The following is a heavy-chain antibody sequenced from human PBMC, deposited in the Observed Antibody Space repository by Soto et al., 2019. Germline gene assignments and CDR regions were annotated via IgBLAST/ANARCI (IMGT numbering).Heavy chain of an antibody. CDR2: ISGSGGSP. CDR1: GFTFSTYT. J-gene: IGHJ4*02. V-gene: IGHV3-23*01. D-gene: IGHD2-2*01. Sequence: EVQLLESGGDLVQPGGSLRLSCAASGFTFSTYTMSWVRQAPGKGLEWVSAISGSGGSPSYADSVQGRFTISRDNPKNTLYLPMNSLRAEDTAMYYCAKARCSTTNCYVPDYWGQGTLVTVSS. CDR3: AKARCSTTNCYVPDY.